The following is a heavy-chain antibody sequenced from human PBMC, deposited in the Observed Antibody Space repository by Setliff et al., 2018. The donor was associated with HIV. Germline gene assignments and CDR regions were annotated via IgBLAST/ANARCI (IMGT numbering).Heavy chain of an antibody. CDR3: ARGRETRSGSYSSVYFDY. CDR2: INHSGST. J-gene: IGHJ4*02. CDR1: GASFSDHY. Sequence: KPSETLSLTCAVYGASFSDHYWTWIRQPPGKGLEWIGEINHSGSTNSNPSLKSRVSTSIDTSKSQFSLNLTSVTAADTAVYYCARGRETRSGSYSSVYFDYWGQGTLVTVSS. V-gene: IGHV4-34*01. D-gene: IGHD1-26*01.